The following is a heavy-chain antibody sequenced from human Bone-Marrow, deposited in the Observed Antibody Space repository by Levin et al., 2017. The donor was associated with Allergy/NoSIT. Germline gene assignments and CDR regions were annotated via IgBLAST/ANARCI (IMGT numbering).Heavy chain of an antibody. V-gene: IGHV3-33*01. Sequence: GGSLRLSCAASGFTFSTYGMHWVRQAPGKGLEWVALIWFDGSDKYYADSVKGRFTISRDNSNNTVYLQMNSLRAEDTALYYCARDFSSGGNRPFDYWGQGTLVTVSS. D-gene: IGHD2-15*01. CDR3: ARDFSSGGNRPFDY. CDR1: GFTFSTYG. J-gene: IGHJ4*02. CDR2: IWFDGSDK.